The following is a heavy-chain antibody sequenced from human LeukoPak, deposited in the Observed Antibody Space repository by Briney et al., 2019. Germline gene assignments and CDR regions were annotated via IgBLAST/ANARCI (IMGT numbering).Heavy chain of an antibody. D-gene: IGHD3-10*01. CDR2: ISAYDGNT. V-gene: IGHV1-18*01. Sequence: ASVTVSCRASGYSFTSYGFTWVRQAPGQGPEWMGWISAYDGNTNSAQKFQGRVTMTTDTSSSTAYMELRSLTSDDTAVYYCARGGYGSGKGYFDYWGQGTLVTVSS. J-gene: IGHJ4*02. CDR3: ARGGYGSGKGYFDY. CDR1: GYSFTSYG.